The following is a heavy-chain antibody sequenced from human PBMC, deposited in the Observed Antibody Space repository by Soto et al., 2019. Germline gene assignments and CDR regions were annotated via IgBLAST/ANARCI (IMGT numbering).Heavy chain of an antibody. Sequence: SETLSLTCAVYGGSFSVYYWSWIRQPPGKGLEWIGEINHSGSTNYNPSLKSRVTISVDTSKNQFSLNLSSATAADTSVYYCARGQSYCSSTTCYGRFDPWGQGTLVTVSS. CDR2: INHSGST. J-gene: IGHJ5*02. CDR3: ARGQSYCSSTTCYGRFDP. V-gene: IGHV4-34*01. D-gene: IGHD2-2*01. CDR1: GGSFSVYY.